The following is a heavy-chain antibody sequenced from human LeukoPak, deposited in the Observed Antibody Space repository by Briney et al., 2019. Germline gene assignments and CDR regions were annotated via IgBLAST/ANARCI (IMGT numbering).Heavy chain of an antibody. D-gene: IGHD6-19*01. CDR1: GLHFSGTA. V-gene: IGHV3-23*01. CDR2: ISHDGMNA. Sequence: GGSLRLSCAAAGLHFSGTAMSWVRQAPGKGLEWVSAISHDGMNAYYADSVKGRFTISRDNSKKTVSLEMSRLTAADTGVYYCAKDGSQYSSGPDCDPRGQGALVTVSP. CDR3: AKDGSQYSSGPDCDP. J-gene: IGHJ5*02.